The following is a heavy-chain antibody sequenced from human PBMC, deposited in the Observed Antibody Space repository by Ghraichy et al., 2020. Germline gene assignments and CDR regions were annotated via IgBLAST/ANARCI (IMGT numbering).Heavy chain of an antibody. CDR2: IIPIFGTA. CDR1: GGTFSSYA. D-gene: IGHD3-22*01. V-gene: IGHV1-69*01. Sequence: VKVSCKASGGTFSSYAISWVRQAPGQGLEWMGGIIPIFGTANYAQKFQGRVTITADESTSTAYMELSSLRSEDTAVYYCASKFNYYHSSGYYLGKYYFDYWGQGTLVTVSS. CDR3: ASKFNYYHSSGYYLGKYYFDY. J-gene: IGHJ4*02.